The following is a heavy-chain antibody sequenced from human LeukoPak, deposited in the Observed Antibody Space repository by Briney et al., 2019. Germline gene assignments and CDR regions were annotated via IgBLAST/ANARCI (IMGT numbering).Heavy chain of an antibody. J-gene: IGHJ4*02. CDR2: INPNSGGT. CDR3: ARDTRITMVRGVIGPDY. D-gene: IGHD3-10*01. Sequence: ASVKVSCKASGYTFTGYYIHWVRQAPGQGLEWMGWINPNSGGTNYAQKFQGRVTMTRDTSISTAYMELSRLRSDDTAVYYCARDTRITMVRGVIGPDYWGQGTLVTVSS. V-gene: IGHV1-2*02. CDR1: GYTFTGYY.